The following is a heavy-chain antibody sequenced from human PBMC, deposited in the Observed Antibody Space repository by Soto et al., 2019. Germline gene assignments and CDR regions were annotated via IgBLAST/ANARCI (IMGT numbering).Heavy chain of an antibody. CDR1: GFTVSNNY. CDR2: IYSGGYT. V-gene: IGHV3-53*01. J-gene: IGHJ4*02. D-gene: IGHD7-27*01. CDR3: AANGGGGGY. Sequence: EVQLVESGGGLIQPGGSLRLSCAVSGFTVSNNYMSWVRQAPGKGLEGVSVIYSGGYTAYGDSVKGRFTISRDNSKNHPYLQRNTRRPADRAVFSCAANGGGGGYWGQGTLVTVSS.